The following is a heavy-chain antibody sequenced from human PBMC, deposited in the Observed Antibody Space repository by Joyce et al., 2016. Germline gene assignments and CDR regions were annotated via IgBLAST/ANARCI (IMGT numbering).Heavy chain of an antibody. Sequence: QITLKESGPTLVKPTQTLTLTCIFSGFSLTTSGVGVGWIRQPPGKALEWLALIYWDDDKRYSPSLRTRLTITKDTSKNQVVLTMTNMDPVDTATYYCVHRHYHYDSSGFYVPGAFDVWGQGTVVTVSS. CDR1: GFSLTTSGVG. CDR2: IYWDDDK. V-gene: IGHV2-5*02. D-gene: IGHD3-22*01. CDR3: VHRHYHYDSSGFYVPGAFDV. J-gene: IGHJ3*01.